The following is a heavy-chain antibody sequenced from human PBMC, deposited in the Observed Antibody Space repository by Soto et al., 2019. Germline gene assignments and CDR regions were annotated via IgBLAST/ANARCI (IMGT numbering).Heavy chain of an antibody. D-gene: IGHD5-12*01. Sequence: GGSLRLSCAGSGFIFSNYGMHWVRQAPGKGLEWVAFISYDGGETFYADSVKGRFTISRDNSKSTVFLHMNSLKKEDTAVYYCAITSVADASFDYWGQGTLVTVSS. V-gene: IGHV3-30*03. CDR1: GFIFSNYG. CDR3: AITSVADASFDY. CDR2: ISYDGGET. J-gene: IGHJ4*02.